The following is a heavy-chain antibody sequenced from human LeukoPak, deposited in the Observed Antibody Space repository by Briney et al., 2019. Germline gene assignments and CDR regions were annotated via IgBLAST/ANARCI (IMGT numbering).Heavy chain of an antibody. CDR1: GSALSDLA. CDR3: ATGHSTGYHYWFDP. V-gene: IGHV1-24*01. D-gene: IGHD2-2*03. CDR2: LDRESGET. J-gene: IGHJ5*02. Sequence: ASVKVSCKVSGSALSDLAMQWVRQVPGKGLEWMGGLDRESGETLYSEKFQGRVTMAQDTSTETAYMDLTSLTSEDTAVYYCATGHSTGYHYWFDPWGQGTLVTVSS.